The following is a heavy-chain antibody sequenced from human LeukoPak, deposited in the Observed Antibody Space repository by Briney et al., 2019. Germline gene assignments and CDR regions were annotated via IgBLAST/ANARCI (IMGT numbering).Heavy chain of an antibody. CDR3: ARVVVVPAAMYNWFDP. CDR1: GGSISSYY. Sequence: PSETLSLTCTVSGGSISSYYWSWVRQPAWKGLEWIGRIYTSGSTNYNPSLKSRVTMSVDTSKNQFSLKLSSVTAADTAVYYCARVVVVPAAMYNWFDPWGQGTLVTVSS. D-gene: IGHD2-2*01. J-gene: IGHJ5*02. V-gene: IGHV4-4*07. CDR2: IYTSGST.